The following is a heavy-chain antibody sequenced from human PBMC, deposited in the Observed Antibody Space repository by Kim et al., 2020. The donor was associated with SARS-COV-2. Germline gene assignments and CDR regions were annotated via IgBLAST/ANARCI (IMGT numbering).Heavy chain of an antibody. Sequence: GGSLRLSCATSRFMFSSYGMHWVRQAPGKGLEWVALISYDGGNKYYADSVKGRFTISRDNSKDTLSLQMNSLTAADTAVYYCVRDRGTAAAGAVPGDYWGQGTLVAVSS. D-gene: IGHD6-13*01. CDR3: VRDRGTAAAGAVPGDY. J-gene: IGHJ4*02. CDR2: ISYDGGNK. CDR1: RFMFSSYG. V-gene: IGHV3-30*03.